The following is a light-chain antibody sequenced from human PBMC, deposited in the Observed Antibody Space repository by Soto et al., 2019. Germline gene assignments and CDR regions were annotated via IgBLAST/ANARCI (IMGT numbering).Light chain of an antibody. CDR3: LLFYGGAHRV. J-gene: IGLJ3*02. Sequence: QAVATQEPSLTVSPGGTVTPTCASSTEPVTSDHDPNWFQQKPGQAPRALIYGTSNRHSWTPARVSGSLLGGKAALTLSGVQSEDEAEYYCLLFYGGAHRVFGGGTKLTVL. CDR1: TEPVTSDHD. V-gene: IGLV7-43*01. CDR2: GTS.